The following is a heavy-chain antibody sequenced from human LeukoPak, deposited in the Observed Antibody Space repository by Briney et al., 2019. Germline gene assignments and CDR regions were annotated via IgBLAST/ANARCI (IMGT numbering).Heavy chain of an antibody. CDR2: ISAYNGNT. Sequence: GASVKVSCKASGYTFTSYGISWVRQAPGQGLEWMGWISAYNGNTNFAQKLQGRITMTTDTSTSTAYMELSRLRSDDTAVYYCATMVRGVIGFDYWGQGTLVTVSS. J-gene: IGHJ4*02. CDR3: ATMVRGVIGFDY. CDR1: GYTFTSYG. D-gene: IGHD3-10*01. V-gene: IGHV1-18*01.